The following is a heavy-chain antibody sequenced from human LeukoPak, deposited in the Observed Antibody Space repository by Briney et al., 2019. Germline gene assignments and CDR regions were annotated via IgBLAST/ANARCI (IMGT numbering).Heavy chain of an antibody. Sequence: ASVKVSCKASGDTLSSFTISWLRQAPGQGLEWMGRIIPIINIATYVQKFQGRVTITADKSTSTVHLEVISLRSEDTAVYYCARDERRDFDFWGQGTLVTVSS. J-gene: IGHJ4*02. CDR3: ARDERRDFDF. V-gene: IGHV1-69*04. CDR2: IIPIINIA. CDR1: GDTLSSFT.